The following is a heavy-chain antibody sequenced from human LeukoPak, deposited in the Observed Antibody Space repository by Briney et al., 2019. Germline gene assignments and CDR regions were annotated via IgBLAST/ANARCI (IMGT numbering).Heavy chain of an antibody. CDR2: ISYDGSNK. D-gene: IGHD6-19*01. Sequence: GRSLRLSCAASGFTFSSYGMHWVRQAPGKGLEWVAVISYDGSNKYYADSVKGRFTISRGNSKNTLYLQMNSLRAEDTAVYYCANLAVAGINYWGQGTLVTVSS. V-gene: IGHV3-30*18. J-gene: IGHJ4*02. CDR1: GFTFSSYG. CDR3: ANLAVAGINY.